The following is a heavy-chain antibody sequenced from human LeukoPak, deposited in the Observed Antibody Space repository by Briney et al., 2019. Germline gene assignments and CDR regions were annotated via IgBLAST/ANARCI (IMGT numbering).Heavy chain of an antibody. V-gene: IGHV4-59*01. J-gene: IGHJ3*02. Sequence: SETLSLTCTVSGGSISRYYWSWVRQPPGKGLEYIGNIYYSGSTNYNPSLKSRVTISLDASRSQFSLKLTSVTAADTAVYYCARELYNWNGRRHAIDIWGQGTMVTVSS. D-gene: IGHD1-20*01. CDR1: GGSISRYY. CDR2: IYYSGST. CDR3: ARELYNWNGRRHAIDI.